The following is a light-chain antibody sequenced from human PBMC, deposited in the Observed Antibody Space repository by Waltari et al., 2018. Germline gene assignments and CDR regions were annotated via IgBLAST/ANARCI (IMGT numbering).Light chain of an antibody. J-gene: IGKJ4*01. CDR2: GAS. V-gene: IGKV3D-15*01. Sequence: EIVMTQSPATLSVSPGERATLSCRASQSVSSTLAWYQQKPGQPPRLLINGASTRATATPARFSGSGSGTEFTLAISSLQSEDFAVYYCQQYFTSPSLTFGGGTKVEI. CDR3: QQYFTSPSLT. CDR1: QSVSST.